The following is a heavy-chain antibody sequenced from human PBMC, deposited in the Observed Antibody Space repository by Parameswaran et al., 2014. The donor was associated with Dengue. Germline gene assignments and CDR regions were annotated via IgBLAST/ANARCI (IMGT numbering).Heavy chain of an antibody. J-gene: IGHJ4*02. V-gene: IGHV1-2*02. Sequence: WVRQAPGQGLEWMGWINPNSGGTNYAQKFQGRVTMTRDTSISTAYMELSRLRSDDTAVYYCARGRYHYDSSGYSMGTYWGQGTLVTVSS. CDR3: ARGRYHYDSSGYSMGTY. CDR2: INPNSGGT. D-gene: IGHD3-22*01.